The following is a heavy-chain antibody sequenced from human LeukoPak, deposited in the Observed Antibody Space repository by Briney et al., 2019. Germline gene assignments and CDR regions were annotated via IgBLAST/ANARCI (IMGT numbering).Heavy chain of an antibody. V-gene: IGHV4-39*02. Sequence: SETLSLTCTVSGGSISSSGYYWGCIRQPPGKGLEWVGSVYYTGSTFYNPSLKSRVTTSVDTSKNHFSLHLSSVTAEATAVHYCARHRGRYYDSGSYYYFDYWRQGTLVTVSS. D-gene: IGHD3-10*01. CDR1: GGSISSSGYY. J-gene: IGHJ4*02. CDR3: ARHRGRYYDSGSYYYFDY. CDR2: VYYTGST.